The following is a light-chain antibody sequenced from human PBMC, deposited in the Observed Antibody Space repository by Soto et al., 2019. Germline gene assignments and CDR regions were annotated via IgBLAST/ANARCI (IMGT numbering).Light chain of an antibody. CDR3: LQHHSYPWT. J-gene: IGKJ1*01. V-gene: IGKV1-17*01. CDR1: QGISND. Sequence: DMRMTQSASSLSASIGARVTITCRASQGISNDLGWYQQKPGLAPKRLISAASTLQSGVPSRFRGSGSGTEFSLTISGLQTEDIATYYCLQHHSYPWTFGQGTKVDIK. CDR2: AAS.